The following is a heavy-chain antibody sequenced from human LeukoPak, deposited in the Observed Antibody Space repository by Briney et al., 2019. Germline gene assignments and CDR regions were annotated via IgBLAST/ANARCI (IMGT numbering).Heavy chain of an antibody. D-gene: IGHD3-10*01. CDR2: ISYDGSNK. V-gene: IGHV3-30*04. Sequence: SGGSLRLSCAASGFTFSSYAMHWVRQAPGKGLEWVAVISYDGSNKYYADSVKGRFTISRDNSKNTLYLQMNSLRAEDTAVYYCARDYYGSGSYYNVNIDYWGQGTLVTVSS. CDR3: ARDYYGSGSYYNVNIDY. CDR1: GFTFSSYA. J-gene: IGHJ4*02.